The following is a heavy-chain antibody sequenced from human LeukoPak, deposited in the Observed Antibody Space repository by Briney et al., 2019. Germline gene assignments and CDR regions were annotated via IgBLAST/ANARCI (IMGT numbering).Heavy chain of an antibody. J-gene: IGHJ5*02. Sequence: GASVTVSCKASGGTFSSYAISWVRQAPGQGLEWMGGVIPIFGTANYAQKFQGRVTITTDESTSTAYMELSSLRSEDTAVYYCARDGGWSGYYRNWFDPWGQGTLVTVST. CDR2: VIPIFGTA. D-gene: IGHD3-3*01. V-gene: IGHV1-69*05. CDR1: GGTFSSYA. CDR3: ARDGGWSGYYRNWFDP.